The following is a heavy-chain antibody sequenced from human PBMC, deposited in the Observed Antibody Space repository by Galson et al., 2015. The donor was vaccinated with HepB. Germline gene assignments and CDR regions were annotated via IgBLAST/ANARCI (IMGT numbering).Heavy chain of an antibody. CDR1: GFTFSSYA. V-gene: IGHV3-23*01. J-gene: IGHJ4*02. CDR2: ISGSGGST. D-gene: IGHD3-3*01. CDR3: VSLTIFGVVNRDVDY. Sequence: SLRLSCAASGFTFSSYAMSWVRQAPGKGLEWVSAISGSGGSTYYADSVKGRFTISRDNSKNTLYLQMNSLRAEDTAVYYCVSLTIFGVVNRDVDYWGQGTLVTVSS.